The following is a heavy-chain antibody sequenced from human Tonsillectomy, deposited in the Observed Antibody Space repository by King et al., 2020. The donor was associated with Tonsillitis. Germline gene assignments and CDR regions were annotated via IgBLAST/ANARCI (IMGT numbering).Heavy chain of an antibody. V-gene: IGHV4-31*03. D-gene: IGHD3/OR15-3a*01. CDR1: SASISNGDYY. J-gene: IGHJ4*02. CDR3: ASYAYTFWTSIG. Sequence: HVQLQESGPGLVKPSQTLSLTCTVSSASISNGDYYWSWIRQHPGKGLEWIGYISYSGSTYYDPSLQSRVTMSVETSKNQFSLKLSSVAAADSAVYYCASYAYTFWTSIGWGQGTLVTVSS. CDR2: ISYSGST.